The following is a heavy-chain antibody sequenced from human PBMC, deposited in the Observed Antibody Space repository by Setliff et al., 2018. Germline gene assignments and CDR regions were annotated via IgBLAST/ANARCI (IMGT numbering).Heavy chain of an antibody. J-gene: IGHJ4*02. CDR1: GFAFSTYS. Sequence: PGGSLRLSCAASGFAFSTYSMNWVRQAPGKGLEWVSTINSGSDFIYYADSVRGRFTISRDISKNTLYLQMNSLRPEDTAVYYCARGGDYCGGECYIPPPDSYWGQGTLVTVSS. D-gene: IGHD2-21*01. V-gene: IGHV3-21*01. CDR3: ARGGDYCGGECYIPPPDSY. CDR2: INSGSDFI.